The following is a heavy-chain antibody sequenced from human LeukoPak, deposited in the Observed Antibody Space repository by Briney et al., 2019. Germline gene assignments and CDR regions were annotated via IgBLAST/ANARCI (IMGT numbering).Heavy chain of an antibody. Sequence: PSETLSLTCTVSGGSISSSSYYWGWIRQPPGKGLEWIGSIYYSGSTYYSPSLKSRVTISVDTSKNQFSLKLSSVTAADTAVYYCASQGGIMNWNDVPLDYWGQGTLVTVSS. CDR1: GGSISSSSYY. CDR3: ASQGGIMNWNDVPLDY. J-gene: IGHJ4*02. CDR2: IYYSGST. V-gene: IGHV4-39*07. D-gene: IGHD1-1*01.